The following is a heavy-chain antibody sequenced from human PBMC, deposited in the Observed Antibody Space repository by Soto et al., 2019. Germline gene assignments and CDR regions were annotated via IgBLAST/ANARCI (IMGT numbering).Heavy chain of an antibody. CDR1: GGSISSGGYS. V-gene: IGHV4-30-2*01. D-gene: IGHD4-17*01. CDR2: IYHSGST. CDR3: GRGDYANAFDI. J-gene: IGHJ3*02. Sequence: QLQLQESGSGLVTPSQTLSLTCAVSGGSISSGGYSWNWIRQPPGEGLEWIGNIYHSGSTYYNASRKRRVTISVDRSKIHFSLKLSSVTAADTPVYYCGRGDYANAFDIWGQGTMVTVSS.